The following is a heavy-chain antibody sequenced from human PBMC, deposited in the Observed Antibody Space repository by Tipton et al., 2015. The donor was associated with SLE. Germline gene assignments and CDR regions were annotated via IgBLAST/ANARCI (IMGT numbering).Heavy chain of an antibody. CDR2: ISYDGSNK. Sequence: SLRLSCAASGFTFSVSGMHWVRQAPGKGLEWVALISYDGSNKYYVDSVKGRFTSSRDNSKNTLYLQMNSLRAEDTAVYYCAREERSISSVDYWGQGTLVTVSS. CDR1: GFTFSVSG. J-gene: IGHJ4*02. V-gene: IGHV3-30*03. CDR3: AREERSISSVDY. D-gene: IGHD6-6*01.